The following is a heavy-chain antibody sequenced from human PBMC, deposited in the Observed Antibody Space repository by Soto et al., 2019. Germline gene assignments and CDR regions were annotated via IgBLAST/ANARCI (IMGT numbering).Heavy chain of an antibody. D-gene: IGHD4-17*01. J-gene: IGHJ4*01. V-gene: IGHV3-11*01. CDR1: GFSFSAYY. CDR3: ARGPLTVTTGGGDY. Sequence: SGGSLRLSCAASGFSFSAYYMSWIRQAPGKGLEWVSYISGGGSTIYYADSVKGRFTISRDNAKNSLYLQMKSLRAEDTAVYYCARGPLTVTTGGGDYWGQGTLVTVSS. CDR2: ISGGGSTI.